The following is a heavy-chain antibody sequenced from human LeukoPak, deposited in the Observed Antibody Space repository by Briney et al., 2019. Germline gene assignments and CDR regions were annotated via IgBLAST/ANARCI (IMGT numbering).Heavy chain of an antibody. D-gene: IGHD3/OR15-3a*01. CDR2: IYPGDSDT. CDR3: ARQPRDWRTDFDY. CDR1: GYSFTSYW. V-gene: IGHV5-51*01. J-gene: IGHJ4*02. Sequence: RGESLKISCKGSGYSFTSYWIGWVRQMPGKGLEWMGIIYPGDSDTRYSPSFQGQVTISADKSISTAYLQRSSLKASDTAMYYCARQPRDWRTDFDYWGQGTLVTVSS.